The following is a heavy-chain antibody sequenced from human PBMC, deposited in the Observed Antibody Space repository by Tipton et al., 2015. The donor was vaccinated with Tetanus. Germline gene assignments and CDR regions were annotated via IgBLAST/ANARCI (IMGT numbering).Heavy chain of an antibody. CDR3: ARYLFAYGMDG. CDR2: INRDGSEK. CDR1: GFRLSSDW. Sequence: GSLRLSCADTGFRLSSDWMSWVRQAAGKGLEWVAHINRDGSEKACADAVQGRFSISRDNAKNSLSLQMNSLRAEDTAVYYCARYLFAYGMDGWGQGTTVAVSS. J-gene: IGHJ6*02. V-gene: IGHV3-7*03.